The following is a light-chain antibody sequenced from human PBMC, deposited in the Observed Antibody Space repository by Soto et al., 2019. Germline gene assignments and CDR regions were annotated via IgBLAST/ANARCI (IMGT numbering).Light chain of an antibody. CDR3: QQYNSYWLT. J-gene: IGKJ4*01. CDR2: KAS. V-gene: IGKV1-5*03. Sequence: DVQMTQSPSTLSAFVGDTVTITCRASQSIDTWLAWHQQKPGKAPKLLIYKASSLASGVPSRFSGSGSGSEFTLTISGLQPDDFATYYCQQYNSYWLTFGGGTKVDIK. CDR1: QSIDTW.